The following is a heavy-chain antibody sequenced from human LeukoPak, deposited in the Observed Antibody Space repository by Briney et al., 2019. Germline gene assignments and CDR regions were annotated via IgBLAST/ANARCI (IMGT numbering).Heavy chain of an antibody. CDR2: ISAYNGNT. CDR1: GYTFTSYG. J-gene: IGHJ6*03. CDR3: AREGTHCYDSSGYLMYYMDV. D-gene: IGHD3-22*01. V-gene: IGHV1-18*01. Sequence: GASVKVSCKASGYTFTSYGISWVRQAPGQGLEWMGWISAYNGNTNYAQKLQGRVTMTTDTSTSTAYMELGSLRSDDTAVYYCAREGTHCYDSSGYLMYYMDVWGKGTTVTVSS.